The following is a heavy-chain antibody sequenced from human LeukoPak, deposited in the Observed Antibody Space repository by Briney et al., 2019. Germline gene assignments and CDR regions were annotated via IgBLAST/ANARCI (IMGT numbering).Heavy chain of an antibody. CDR1: GFTFNIFW. CDR3: ARDNYYDSSGYYYKIFDY. D-gene: IGHD3-22*01. J-gene: IGHJ4*02. Sequence: PGGSLRLSCAASGFTFNIFWMSWVRQAPGRGLEWVANIKQDGSETYYLDSVKGRFTLSRDNARNSLYLQMNSLRAEDTAVYYCARDNYYDSSGYYYKIFDYWGQGTLVTVSS. V-gene: IGHV3-7*01. CDR2: IKQDGSET.